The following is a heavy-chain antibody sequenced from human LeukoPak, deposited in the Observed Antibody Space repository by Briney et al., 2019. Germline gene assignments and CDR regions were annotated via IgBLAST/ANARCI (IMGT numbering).Heavy chain of an antibody. CDR3: ARAPLLKAIFGVRSYYYYYMDV. D-gene: IGHD3-3*01. CDR2: INPSGGST. J-gene: IGHJ6*03. V-gene: IGHV1-46*01. Sequence: ASVKVSCKASGYTFTIYYMHWVRQAPGQGLEWMGIINPSGGSTSYAQKFQGRVTMTRDTSTSTVYMELSSLRSEDAAVYYCARAPLLKAIFGVRSYYYYYMDVWGKGTTVTVSS. CDR1: GYTFTIYY.